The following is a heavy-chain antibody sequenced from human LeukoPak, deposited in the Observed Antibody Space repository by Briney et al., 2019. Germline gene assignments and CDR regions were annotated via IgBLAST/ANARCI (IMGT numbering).Heavy chain of an antibody. V-gene: IGHV3-21*04. CDR3: AKAVLERRIGQDFDY. D-gene: IGHD1-1*01. Sequence: GGSLRLSCAASGFTFSSYAMSWVRQAPGKGLEWVSSISSSSSYIYYADSVKGRFTISRDNAKNTLYLQMNSLRAEDTAVYYCAKAVLERRIGQDFDYWGQGTLVTVSS. CDR1: GFTFSSYA. J-gene: IGHJ4*02. CDR2: ISSSSSYI.